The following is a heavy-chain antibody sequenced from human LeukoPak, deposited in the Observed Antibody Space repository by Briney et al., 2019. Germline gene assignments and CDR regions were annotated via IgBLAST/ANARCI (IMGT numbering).Heavy chain of an antibody. CDR3: ARVSLVRGAPDYYFDY. V-gene: IGHV4-4*07. D-gene: IGHD3-10*01. CDR1: GGSISSYY. Sequence: SETLSLTCTVSGGSISSYYWSWIRQPAGKGLEWIGSIYYSGSTYYNPSLKSRVTISVDTSKNQFSLKLSSVTAADTAVYYCARVSLVRGAPDYYFDYWGQGTLVTVSS. CDR2: IYYSGST. J-gene: IGHJ4*02.